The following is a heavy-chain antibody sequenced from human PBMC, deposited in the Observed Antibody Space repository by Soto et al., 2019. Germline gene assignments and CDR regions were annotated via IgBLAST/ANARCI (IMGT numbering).Heavy chain of an antibody. CDR1: GRSISSGAYY. Sequence: QVQLQESGPGLVKPSQTLSLTCTVSGRSISSGAYYWSRIRQHPGKGLEWIGYIYYSGSTYYNPSLKSRVTISVDTSKNQFSRKLSSVTAADTAVYYCAIYDSSGSRGFQHWGQGTLVTVSS. CDR3: AIYDSSGSRGFQH. CDR2: IYYSGST. V-gene: IGHV4-31*03. J-gene: IGHJ1*01. D-gene: IGHD3-22*01.